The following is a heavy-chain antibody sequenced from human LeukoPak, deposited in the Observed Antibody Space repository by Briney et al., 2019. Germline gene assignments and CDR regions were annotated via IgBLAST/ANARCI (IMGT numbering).Heavy chain of an antibody. J-gene: IGHJ6*03. Sequence: GGSLRLSCAASGFTFSDYYMSWIRQAPGKGLEWVSYISMSGSTIYYADSVKGRFTISRDNAKNSLYLQMSSLRAEDTAVYYCARDPSRISNYYYMDVGGKGTTVTVSS. D-gene: IGHD4-11*01. CDR1: GFTFSDYY. V-gene: IGHV3-11*04. CDR3: ARDPSRISNYYYMDV. CDR2: ISMSGSTI.